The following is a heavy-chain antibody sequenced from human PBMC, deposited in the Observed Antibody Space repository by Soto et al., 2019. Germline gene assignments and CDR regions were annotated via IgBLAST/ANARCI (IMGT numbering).Heavy chain of an antibody. CDR3: GLFLTFFGIDV. CDR1: GGSISSSSYY. D-gene: IGHD1-1*01. CDR2: IYYSGST. Sequence: SETLSLTCTVSGGSISSSSYYWGWIRQPPGKGLEWIGSIYYSGSTYYNPSLKSRVTISADTSKNQFSLKLSSVTAADTAATDRGLFLTFFGIDVWGQGTMVTVSS. J-gene: IGHJ6*02. V-gene: IGHV4-39*01.